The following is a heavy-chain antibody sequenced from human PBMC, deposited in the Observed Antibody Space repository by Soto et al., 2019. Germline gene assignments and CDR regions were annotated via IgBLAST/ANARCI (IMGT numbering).Heavy chain of an antibody. CDR2: IYYSGST. CDR1: GGSVSSGSYY. V-gene: IGHV4-61*01. CDR3: ARVVGANWFDP. Sequence: SETLSLTCTVSGGSVSSGSYYWSWIRQPPGKGLEWIGYIYYSGSTNYNPSLKSRVTISVDTSNNQFSLKLSSVTAADTAVYYCARVVGANWFDPWGQGTLVTVSS. D-gene: IGHD1-26*01. J-gene: IGHJ5*02.